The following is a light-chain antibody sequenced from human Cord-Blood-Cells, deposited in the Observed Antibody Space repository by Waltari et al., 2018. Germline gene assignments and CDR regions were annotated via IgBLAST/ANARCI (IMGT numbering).Light chain of an antibody. Sequence: DIVMTQSPDSLALSLGERATINCQSSQSVLYSSNNKNYLAWYQQKPGQPPKLLIYWASTRESGVPDRFSGSGSGTDFTLTISSLQAEDVAVYYCQQYYSTPFTFGPGTKVDIK. CDR2: WAS. J-gene: IGKJ3*01. CDR3: QQYYSTPFT. V-gene: IGKV4-1*01. CDR1: QSVLYSSNNKNY.